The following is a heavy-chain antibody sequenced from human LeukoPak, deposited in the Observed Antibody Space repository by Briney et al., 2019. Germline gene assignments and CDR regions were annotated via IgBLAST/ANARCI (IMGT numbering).Heavy chain of an antibody. CDR3: AREPGLGYAFDI. V-gene: IGHV3-7*01. CDR1: GFTFTSSW. D-gene: IGHD3-10*01. J-gene: IGHJ3*02. Sequence: GGSLRLSCVVSGFTFTSSWMTWVRQAPGKGLEWVANIKEDGSVQHYVDSVKGRFTISRDNAKNSLYLQMNSLRAEDAALYYCAREPGLGYAFDIWGRGTMLTVSS. CDR2: IKEDGSVQ.